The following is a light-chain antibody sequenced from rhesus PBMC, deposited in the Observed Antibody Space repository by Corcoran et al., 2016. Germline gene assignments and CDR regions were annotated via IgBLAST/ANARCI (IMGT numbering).Light chain of an antibody. V-gene: IGKV1-22*01. CDR3: QQYSSSPLT. CDR1: QSISSW. CDR2: KAP. J-gene: IGKJ4*01. Sequence: DIQMTQSPSSLSASVGDTVTITCRACQSISSWLAWYQQKPGKAPKLLIYKAPSLQSGVPSRFSGSGSGTDFTLTISSLQSEDFATYYCQQYSSSPLTFGGGTKVELK.